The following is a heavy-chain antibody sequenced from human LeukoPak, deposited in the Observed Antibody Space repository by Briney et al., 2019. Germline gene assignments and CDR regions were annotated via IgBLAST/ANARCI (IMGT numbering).Heavy chain of an antibody. J-gene: IGHJ4*02. D-gene: IGHD4-17*01. Sequence: GGSLRLSCAASLFSVNYKYMNWVRQAPGKGLKWVSVAYSDGATFYADSVKGRFTTSRDTSKNTLYLQMNSLRAEDTDGYYCALSRGYGAYQLQFDYWGQGTLVTVSS. CDR3: ALSRGYGAYQLQFDY. CDR2: AYSDGAT. V-gene: IGHV3-53*01. CDR1: LFSVNYKY.